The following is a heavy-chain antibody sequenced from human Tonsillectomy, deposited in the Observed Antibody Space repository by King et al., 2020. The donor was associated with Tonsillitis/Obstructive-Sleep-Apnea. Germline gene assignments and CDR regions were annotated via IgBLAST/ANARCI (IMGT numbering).Heavy chain of an antibody. J-gene: IGHJ4*02. Sequence: VQLVESGAEVKKPGESLTISCKGSGYSFTSYWIGWVRQMPGKGLEWMGIIYPGDSDTRYSPSFQGQVTISADKSISTAYLQWSSLKASDTAMYYCARPLGIRENSGYDFVDYWGQGTLVTVSS. CDR3: ARPLGIRENSGYDFVDY. CDR2: IYPGDSDT. CDR1: GYSFTSYW. D-gene: IGHD5-12*01. V-gene: IGHV5-51*01.